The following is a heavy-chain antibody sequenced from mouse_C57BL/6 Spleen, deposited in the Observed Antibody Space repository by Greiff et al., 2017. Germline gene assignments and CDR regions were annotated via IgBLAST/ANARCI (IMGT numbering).Heavy chain of an antibody. V-gene: IGHV5-4*01. CDR1: GFTFSSYA. CDR2: ISDGGSYT. CDR3: ARDPFYYGISYGYFDV. D-gene: IGHD1-1*01. J-gene: IGHJ1*03. Sequence: EVMLVESGGGLVKPGGSLKLSCAASGFTFSSYAMSWVRQTPEKRLEWVATISDGGSYTYYPDNVKGRFTISRDNAKNNLYLQMSHLKSEDTAMYYCARDPFYYGISYGYFDVWGTGTTVTVSS.